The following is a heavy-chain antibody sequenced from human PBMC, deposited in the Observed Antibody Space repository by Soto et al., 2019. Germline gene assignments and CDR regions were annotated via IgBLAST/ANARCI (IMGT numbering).Heavy chain of an antibody. CDR2: IKPNSGAT. J-gene: IGHJ4*02. Sequence: ASVKVSCKASGYTSTDYYMHWVRQAPGQGLEWMGWIKPNSGATNYAQKIQGRVTMTRDTSIRTAYMELSSLTSDDTAVYYCAGGSKSNYYNGNGYYPREFWGQGTLVTVSS. D-gene: IGHD3-22*01. CDR3: AGGSKSNYYNGNGYYPREF. V-gene: IGHV1-2*02. CDR1: GYTSTDYY.